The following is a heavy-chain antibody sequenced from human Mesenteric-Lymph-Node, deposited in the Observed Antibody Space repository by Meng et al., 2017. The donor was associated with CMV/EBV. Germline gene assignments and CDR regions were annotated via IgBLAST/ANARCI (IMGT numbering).Heavy chain of an antibody. Sequence: YGVSVSGYYWSWIRQPPGKGLEWIGEINYSGSTNYSPSLKSRVTISIETSKSQFSLKLNSVTAADTTLYYCARGYYYGSGSYPGRDYWGQGTLVTVSS. V-gene: IGHV4-34*01. D-gene: IGHD3-10*01. J-gene: IGHJ4*02. CDR1: GVSVSGYY. CDR2: INYSGST. CDR3: ARGYYYGSGSYPGRDY.